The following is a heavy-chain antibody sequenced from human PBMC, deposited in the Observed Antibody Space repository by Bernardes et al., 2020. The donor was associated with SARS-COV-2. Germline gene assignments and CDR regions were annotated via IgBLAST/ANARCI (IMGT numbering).Heavy chain of an antibody. CDR1: GDSMTNGAYY. Sequence: SETLSLTCAVSGDSMTNGAYYWAWLRQPPGKGLEWIGSLSNGGTPSYSPSFKSRVTLSADTSKKQFSLRLNSVTAADTAVYFCARLKVLRHLDWSMSWLEYYFDFWDQGTLITVSS. J-gene: IGHJ4*02. D-gene: IGHD3-9*01. V-gene: IGHV4-39*01. CDR3: ARLKVLRHLDWSMSWLEYYFDF. CDR2: LSNGGTP.